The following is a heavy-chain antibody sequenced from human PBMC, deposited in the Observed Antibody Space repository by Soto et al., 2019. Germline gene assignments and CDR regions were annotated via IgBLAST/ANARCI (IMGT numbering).Heavy chain of an antibody. CDR1: GDYINTYS. D-gene: IGHD6-19*01. V-gene: IGHV4-4*07. CDR2: IYTSASI. J-gene: IGHJ6*02. Sequence: LCPPCMVSGDYINTYSWTWIRQPAGKGLEWIGRIYTSASINYNPSLKGRVTLSVDTSTNQVSLRLASVTAADTAIHYCARDREAGYNFYYGMDVWGQGTTVTVSS. CDR3: ARDREAGYNFYYGMDV.